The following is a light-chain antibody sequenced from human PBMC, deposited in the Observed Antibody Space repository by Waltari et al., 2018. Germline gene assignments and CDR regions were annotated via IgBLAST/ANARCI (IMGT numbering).Light chain of an antibody. Sequence: QLVLTQSPSASASLGASVKLTCTLSSGHTTNIIAWLQQKPEKGPRYLIKVNSDGSHNKGVGIPDRFSGSGSGAERYLTISSLQSEDEADYYCQTGGHGTWVFGGGTRLTVL. CDR3: QTGGHGTWV. V-gene: IGLV4-69*01. J-gene: IGLJ3*02. CDR2: VNSDGSH. CDR1: SGHTTNI.